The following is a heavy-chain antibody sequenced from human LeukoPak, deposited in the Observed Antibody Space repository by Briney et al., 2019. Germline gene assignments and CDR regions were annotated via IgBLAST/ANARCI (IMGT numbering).Heavy chain of an antibody. D-gene: IGHD6-13*01. J-gene: IGHJ4*02. Sequence: ASVKVSCKASGYTFTSYGISWVRQAPGQGLEWMGWISAYNGNTIHAQKVQGRVTLTTDTSTTTAYMDLRSLTSDDSAVYYCARDNDISAAGTSHYFDFWGQGTLVAVSS. CDR2: ISAYNGNT. CDR3: ARDNDISAAGTSHYFDF. V-gene: IGHV1-18*01. CDR1: GYTFTSYG.